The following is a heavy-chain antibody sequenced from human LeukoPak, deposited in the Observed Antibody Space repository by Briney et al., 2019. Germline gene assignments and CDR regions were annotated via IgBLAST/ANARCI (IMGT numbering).Heavy chain of an antibody. CDR3: ARDLPLWFGELTGGDALRNFDY. V-gene: IGHV1-18*01. J-gene: IGHJ4*02. Sequence: GASVKVSCKASGYTFTSYGISWVRQAPGQGLEWMGWISAYNGNTNYAQKLQGRVTMTTDTSTSTAYMELRSLRSDDTAVYYCARDLPLWFGELTGGDALRNFDYWGQGTLVTVSS. CDR2: ISAYNGNT. CDR1: GYTFTSYG. D-gene: IGHD3-10*01.